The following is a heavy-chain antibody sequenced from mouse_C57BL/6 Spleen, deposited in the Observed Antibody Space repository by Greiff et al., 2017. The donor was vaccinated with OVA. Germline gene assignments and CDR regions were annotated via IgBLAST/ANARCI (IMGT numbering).Heavy chain of an antibody. CDR3: ARIYYGMDY. J-gene: IGHJ4*01. Sequence: QVQLQQPGAELVRPGSSVKLSCKASGYTFPSYWMDWVKQRPGQGLEWIGNIYPSDSETHYNQKFKDKATLTVDKSSSTAYMQLSSLTSEDSAVYYCARIYYGMDYWGQGTSVTVSS. V-gene: IGHV1-61*01. CDR2: IYPSDSET. CDR1: GYTFPSYW.